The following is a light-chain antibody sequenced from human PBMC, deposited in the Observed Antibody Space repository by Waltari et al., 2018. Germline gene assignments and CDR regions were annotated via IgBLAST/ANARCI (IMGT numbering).Light chain of an antibody. CDR2: EVS. CDR3: MQATHWSYT. V-gene: IGKV2-30*02. Sequence: DVVMTQSPLSLPVTLGQPASISCRSSQGLVHSDGNPDLSWFQQRPGQSPRRLIYEVSNRDSGVPDRFSGSGSGTDFTLKISRLEAEDVAVYYCMQATHWSYTFGQGTKLEIK. J-gene: IGKJ2*01. CDR1: QGLVHSDGNPD.